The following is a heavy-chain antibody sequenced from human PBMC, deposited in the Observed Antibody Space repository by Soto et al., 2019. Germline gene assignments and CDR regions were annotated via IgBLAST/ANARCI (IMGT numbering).Heavy chain of an antibody. CDR3: ATVGIAAAGTYYYGMDV. V-gene: IGHV1-8*01. Sequence: ASVKVSCKASGYTFTSYDINWVRQATGQGLEWMGWMNPNSGNTGYAQKFQGRVTMTRNTSISTAYMELSSLRSEDTAVYYCATVGIAAAGTYYYGMDVWGQGTTVTVSS. D-gene: IGHD6-13*01. J-gene: IGHJ6*02. CDR1: GYTFTSYD. CDR2: MNPNSGNT.